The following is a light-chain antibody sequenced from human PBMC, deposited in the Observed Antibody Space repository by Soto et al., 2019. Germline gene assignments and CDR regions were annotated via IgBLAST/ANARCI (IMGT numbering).Light chain of an antibody. V-gene: IGKV3-20*01. CDR1: QSVSSSQ. Sequence: EIVLTQSPGTLSLSPGERATLSCRASQSVSSSQLGWYQQKPGQAPRLLIYGASGRATGIPDRFSGSGSGTDFTLTISRLEPEDFAVYYCQQYGSSPLVTFGQGTRLEMK. J-gene: IGKJ5*01. CDR3: QQYGSSPLVT. CDR2: GAS.